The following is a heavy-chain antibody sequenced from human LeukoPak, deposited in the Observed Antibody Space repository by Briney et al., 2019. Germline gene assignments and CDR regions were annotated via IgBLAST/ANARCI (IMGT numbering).Heavy chain of an antibody. J-gene: IGHJ6*03. CDR1: GFTFSSYS. D-gene: IGHD1-14*01. V-gene: IGHV3-21*01. CDR3: VTAKAGTTPYYYHSMDV. CDR2: ISSSNSYI. Sequence: GGSLRLSCVASGFTFSSYSMNWVRQGPGKGLEWVSSISSSNSYIWYADSVKGRFTISRDNAKSSLYLQMNSLRAEDTAIYYCVTAKAGTTPYYYHSMDVCGKGTTVTVSS.